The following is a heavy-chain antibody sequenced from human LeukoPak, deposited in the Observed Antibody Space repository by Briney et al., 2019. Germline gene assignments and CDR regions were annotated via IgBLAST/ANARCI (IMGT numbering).Heavy chain of an antibody. CDR1: GGTFSSYA. D-gene: IGHD2-21*02. J-gene: IGHJ4*02. CDR3: ARDPPTSYCGGDCYRDY. CDR2: IIPIFGTA. V-gene: IGHV1-69*06. Sequence: SVKVSCKASGGTFSSYAISWVRQAPGQGLEWMGGIIPIFGTANYAQKFQGRVTITADKSTSTAYMELSSLRSEDTAVYYCARDPPTSYCGGDCYRDYWGQGTLVTVSS.